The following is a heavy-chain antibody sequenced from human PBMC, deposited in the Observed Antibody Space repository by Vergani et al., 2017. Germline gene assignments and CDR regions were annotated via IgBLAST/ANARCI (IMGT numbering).Heavy chain of an antibody. D-gene: IGHD1-26*01. V-gene: IGHV1-69*01. J-gene: IGHJ6*03. CDR2: IIPIFGTA. CDR3: ASGIVGATRHYYYYMDV. CDR1: GGTFSSYA. Sequence: QVQLVQSGAEVKKPGSSVKVSCKASGGTFSSYAISWVRQAPGQGLEWMGGIIPIFGTANYAQKFQGRVTITADESTSTAYMELSSLRSEDTAVYYCASGIVGATRHYYYYMDVWGQGTTVTVSS.